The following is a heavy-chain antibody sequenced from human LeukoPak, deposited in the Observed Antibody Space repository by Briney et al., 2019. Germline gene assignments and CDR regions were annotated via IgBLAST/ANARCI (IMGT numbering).Heavy chain of an antibody. V-gene: IGHV4-34*01. CDR1: GGSFSGYY. CDR3: ARRDYYDSSGHLRY. Sequence: SETLSLTCAVYGGSFSGYYWSWIRQPPGKVLEWIGEINHSGSTNYNPSLKSRVTISVDTSKNQFSLKLSSVAAADTAVYYCARRDYYDSSGHLRYWGQGTLVTVSS. J-gene: IGHJ4*02. CDR2: INHSGST. D-gene: IGHD3-22*01.